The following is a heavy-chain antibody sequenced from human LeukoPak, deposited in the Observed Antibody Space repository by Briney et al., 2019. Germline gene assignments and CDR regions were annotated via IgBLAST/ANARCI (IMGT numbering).Heavy chain of an antibody. Sequence: PGGSLRLSCAASGFTFDDYGMSWVRQATGRGVEGVPGINWKGGTTGYADSVKGRFTISRDNAKKSLYLQMNSLRAEDTALYYCARDLVVAGTGFGYWGQGTLVTVSS. CDR3: ARDLVVAGTGFGY. V-gene: IGHV3-20*04. J-gene: IGHJ4*02. CDR2: INWKGGTT. D-gene: IGHD6-19*01. CDR1: GFTFDDYG.